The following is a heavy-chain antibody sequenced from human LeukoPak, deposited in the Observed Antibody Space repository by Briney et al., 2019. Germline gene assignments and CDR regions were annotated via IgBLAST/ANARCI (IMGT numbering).Heavy chain of an antibody. V-gene: IGHV3-23*01. CDR3: AKDGHYDSSGFDY. Sequence: PGGSLRLSCVASGFTFSSYAMSWVRQAPGKGLEWVSAISGSGGSTYYADFVKGRFTISRDNSKNTVFLQMNSLRAEDTAVYYCAKDGHYDSSGFDYWGQGTLVTVSS. CDR1: GFTFSSYA. D-gene: IGHD3-22*01. J-gene: IGHJ4*02. CDR2: ISGSGGST.